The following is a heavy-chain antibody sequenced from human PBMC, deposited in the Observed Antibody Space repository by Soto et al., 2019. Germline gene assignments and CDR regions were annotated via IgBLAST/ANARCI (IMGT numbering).Heavy chain of an antibody. CDR2: ITPMFVKP. CDR1: GGTFSRYT. D-gene: IGHD3-22*01. Sequence: QVQLVQSGPEVKKPGSSVKVSCKASGGTFSRYTINWVRQAPGQGPEWMGGITPMFVKPNYAQKFEGRVTITAEESTSTGNMGVRSPRSDDTAVYYCARDGALYDSSAYYFLYWGQGTLVAVSS. J-gene: IGHJ4*02. CDR3: ARDGALYDSSAYYFLY. V-gene: IGHV1-69*01.